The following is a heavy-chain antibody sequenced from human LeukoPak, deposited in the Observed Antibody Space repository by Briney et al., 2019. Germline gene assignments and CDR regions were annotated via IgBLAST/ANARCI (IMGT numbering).Heavy chain of an antibody. CDR3: ARGGGILTGYYKDYFDY. CDR1: GGSISSYY. Sequence: SETLSLTCTVSGGSISSYYWSWIRQPAGKGLEWIGRIYTSGSTNYNPSLKSRVTMSVDTSKNQFSLKLSSVTAADTAVYYCARGGGILTGYYKDYFDYWDQGTLVTVSS. V-gene: IGHV4-4*07. CDR2: IYTSGST. D-gene: IGHD3-9*01. J-gene: IGHJ4*02.